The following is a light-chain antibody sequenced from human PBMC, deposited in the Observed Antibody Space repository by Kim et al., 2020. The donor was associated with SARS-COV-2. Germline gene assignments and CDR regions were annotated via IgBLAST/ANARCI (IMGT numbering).Light chain of an antibody. CDR3: QFADSSGTWV. V-gene: IGLV3-25*03. CDR1: ALPKQY. J-gene: IGLJ3*02. Sequence: VSPGQTARITCSGDALPKQYAYWYQQKPGQAPVLVIYKDSERPSGIPERFSGSSSGTTVTLTISGVQAEDEADYYCQFADSSGTWVFGGGTKLTVL. CDR2: KDS.